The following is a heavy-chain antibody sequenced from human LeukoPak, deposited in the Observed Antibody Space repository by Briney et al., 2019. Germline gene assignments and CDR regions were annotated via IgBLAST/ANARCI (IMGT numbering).Heavy chain of an antibody. Sequence: PGGSLRLSCAASGFTFSNYAMSWARQTPGKGLEWVARIHGNDGRTFYPDSVKGRFSISRDTSKNTVFLQMNSLRAEDTAVYYCARDDAVEGGYLDYWGQGTRVTVSS. CDR1: GFTFSNYA. V-gene: IGHV3-23*01. D-gene: IGHD2-8*01. CDR2: IHGNDGRT. J-gene: IGHJ4*02. CDR3: ARDDAVEGGYLDY.